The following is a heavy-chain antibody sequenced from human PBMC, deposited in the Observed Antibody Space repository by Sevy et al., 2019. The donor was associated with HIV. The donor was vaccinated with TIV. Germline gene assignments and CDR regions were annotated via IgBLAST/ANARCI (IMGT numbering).Heavy chain of an antibody. V-gene: IGHV3-7*03. CDR3: ARDCSSSSCLWGMDV. Sequence: GGSLRLSRAASGFTFSTYWMSWVRQAPGKGLEWVANIKKDGSEKYYVDSVKGGFTISRDNAKNSLYLQMNSLRAEDTAVYYCARDCSSSSCLWGMDVWGQGTTVTVSS. J-gene: IGHJ6*02. CDR2: IKKDGSEK. D-gene: IGHD2-2*01. CDR1: GFTFSTYW.